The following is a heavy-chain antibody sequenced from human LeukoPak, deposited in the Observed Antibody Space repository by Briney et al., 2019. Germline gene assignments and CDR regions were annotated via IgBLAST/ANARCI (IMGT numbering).Heavy chain of an antibody. CDR2: IYYSGST. CDR1: GGSISSYY. Sequence: SETLSLTCTVSGGSISSYYWSWIRQPPGKGLEWIGYIYYSGSTNYNPSLKSRVTISVDTSKNQFSLKLSSVTAADTAVYYCARVGEQLLVYYYMDVWGKGTTVTVSS. V-gene: IGHV4-59*01. CDR3: ARVGEQLLVYYYMDV. D-gene: IGHD5-18*01. J-gene: IGHJ6*03.